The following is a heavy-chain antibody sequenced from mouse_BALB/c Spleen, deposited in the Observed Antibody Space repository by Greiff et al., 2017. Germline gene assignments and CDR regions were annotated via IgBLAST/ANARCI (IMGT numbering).Heavy chain of an antibody. CDR1: GFTFSSYT. CDR3: ARHLSGYAMDY. CDR2: ISNGGGST. J-gene: IGHJ4*01. V-gene: IGHV5-12-2*01. D-gene: IGHD2-3*01. Sequence: EVKVVESGGGLVQPGGSLKLSCAASGFTFSSYTMSWVRQTPEKRLEWVAYISNGGGSTYYPDTVKGRFTISRDNAKNTLYLQMSSLKSEDTAMYYCARHLSGYAMDYWGQGTSVTVSS.